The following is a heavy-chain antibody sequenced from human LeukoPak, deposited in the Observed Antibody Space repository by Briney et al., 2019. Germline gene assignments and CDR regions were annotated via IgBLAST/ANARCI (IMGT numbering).Heavy chain of an antibody. CDR3: ARDLYTFGGVIVMGAFDI. CDR1: GYTFTDYY. Sequence: ASVKVSCKVSGYTFTDYYMHWVQQAPGKGLEWMGLVDPEDGETIYAEKFQGRVTITADTSTDTAYMELSSLRSDDTAVYYCARDLYTFGGVIVMGAFDIWGQGTMVTVSS. CDR2: VDPEDGET. V-gene: IGHV1-69-2*01. D-gene: IGHD3-16*02. J-gene: IGHJ3*02.